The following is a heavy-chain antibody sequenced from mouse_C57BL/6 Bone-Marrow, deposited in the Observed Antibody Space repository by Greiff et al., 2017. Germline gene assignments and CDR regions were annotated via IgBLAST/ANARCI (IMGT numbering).Heavy chain of an antibody. CDR3: ARRGDGYAMDY. D-gene: IGHD2-3*01. J-gene: IGHJ4*01. V-gene: IGHV3-6*01. Sequence: EVKLVESGPGLVKPSQSLSLTCSVTGYSITSGYYWNWIRQFPGNKLEWMGYISYDGSNNYNPSLKNRISITRDTSKNQFFLKLNSVTTEDTATYYCARRGDGYAMDYWGQGTSVTVSS. CDR1: GYSITSGYY. CDR2: ISYDGSN.